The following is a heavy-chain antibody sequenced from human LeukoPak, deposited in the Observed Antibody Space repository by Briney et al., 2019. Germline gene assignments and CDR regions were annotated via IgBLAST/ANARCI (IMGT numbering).Heavy chain of an antibody. CDR3: ARSSRGHWFDP. V-gene: IGHV4-31*03. Sequence: ASETLSLTCTVSGGSISSGGYYWSWIRQHPGKGLEWIGYIYYSGSIYYNPSLKSRVTISVDTSKNQFSLKLSSVTAADTAVYYCARSSRGHWFDPWGQGTLVTVSS. CDR2: IYYSGSI. J-gene: IGHJ5*02. CDR1: GGSISSGGYY. D-gene: IGHD3-10*01.